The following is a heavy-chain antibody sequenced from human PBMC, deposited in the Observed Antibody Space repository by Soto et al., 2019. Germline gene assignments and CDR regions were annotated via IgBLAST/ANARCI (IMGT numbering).Heavy chain of an antibody. D-gene: IGHD1-26*01. V-gene: IGHV3-30*18. J-gene: IGHJ6*02. Sequence: QVQLGESGGGVVQPGRSLRLSCGASGFKFSTYGMHWVRQAPGKGLEWVAVISYDGNNKDYADSVKGRFTISRDNSKNTSYLQMNSLRAEDTAVYYCAKGLVGYVFGVQDYYFGMDVWGQGATVAVSS. CDR1: GFKFSTYG. CDR2: ISYDGNNK. CDR3: AKGLVGYVFGVQDYYFGMDV.